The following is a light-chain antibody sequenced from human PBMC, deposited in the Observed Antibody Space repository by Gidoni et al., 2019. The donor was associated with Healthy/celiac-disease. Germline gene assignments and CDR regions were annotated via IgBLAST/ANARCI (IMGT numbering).Light chain of an antibody. CDR2: AAS. Sequence: DIQMTQSPSSLSASVGDRVTIHCRASQSISSYLNWYQQKPGKAPKLLIYAASSLQSGVPSRFSGSGSGTDFTLTISSLQPEDFATYYCQQSYSTPQTCGQGTKVEIK. J-gene: IGKJ1*01. CDR1: QSISSY. V-gene: IGKV1-39*01. CDR3: QQSYSTPQT.